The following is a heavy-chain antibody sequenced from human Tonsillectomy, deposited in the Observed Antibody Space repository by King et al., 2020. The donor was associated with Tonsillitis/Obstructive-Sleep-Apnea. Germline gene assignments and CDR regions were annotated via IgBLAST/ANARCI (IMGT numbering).Heavy chain of an antibody. Sequence: VQLVESGGGLVQPGRSLRLSCAASGFTFDDYAMHWVRQVPGKGLEWVSGITWNSDILGYADSVKGRFTISRDNAKNSLYLRMNSLRTEDTALYYCAKGGFLEWLLDYWGQGTLVTVSS. V-gene: IGHV3-9*01. CDR3: AKGGFLEWLLDY. CDR1: GFTFDDYA. J-gene: IGHJ4*02. D-gene: IGHD3-3*01. CDR2: ITWNSDIL.